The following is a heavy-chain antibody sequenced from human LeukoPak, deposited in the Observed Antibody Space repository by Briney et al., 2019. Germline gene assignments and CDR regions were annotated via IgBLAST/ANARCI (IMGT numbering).Heavy chain of an antibody. V-gene: IGHV3-9*01. Sequence: PGGSLRLSCAASGFTFDDYAMHWVRQAPGKGLEWVSGISWNSGSIGYADSVKGRFTISRDNAKNSLYLQMNSLRAEDTALYYCAKSSGWYAHDWFDPWGQGTLVTVSS. CDR2: ISWNSGSI. CDR3: AKSSGWYAHDWFDP. CDR1: GFTFDDYA. J-gene: IGHJ5*02. D-gene: IGHD6-19*01.